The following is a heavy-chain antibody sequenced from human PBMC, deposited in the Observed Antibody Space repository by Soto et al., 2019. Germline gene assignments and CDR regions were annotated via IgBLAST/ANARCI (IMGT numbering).Heavy chain of an antibody. Sequence: GGSLRLSCAASGFTFSSYAMSWVRQAPGKGLEWVSAISGSGGSTYYADSVKGRFTISRDNFKNTLYLQMNSLRAEDTAVYYCAKDVGSSRGFDYWGQGTLVTVSS. CDR3: AKDVGSSRGFDY. CDR2: ISGSGGST. CDR1: GFTFSSYA. D-gene: IGHD1-26*01. J-gene: IGHJ4*02. V-gene: IGHV3-23*01.